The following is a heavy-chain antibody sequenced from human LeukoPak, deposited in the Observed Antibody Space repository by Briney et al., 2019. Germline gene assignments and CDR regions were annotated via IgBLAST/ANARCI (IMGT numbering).Heavy chain of an antibody. CDR2: INQDGREK. V-gene: IGHV3-7*01. Sequence: PGGSLRLSRAVSGSTSSRNFMSWVRQTPEKGLEWVANINQDGREKNYVDSVKGRFTISRDNAKNSLFLQMNSLRAEDTAIYYCASGAGWESGYWGQGTLVTVSS. J-gene: IGHJ4*02. CDR3: ASGAGWESGY. CDR1: GSTSSRNF. D-gene: IGHD1-26*01.